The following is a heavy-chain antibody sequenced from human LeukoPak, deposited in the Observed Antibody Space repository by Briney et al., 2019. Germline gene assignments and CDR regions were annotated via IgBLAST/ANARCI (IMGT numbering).Heavy chain of an antibody. Sequence: GGTLRLSCAASGFTFSSYGMSWVRQAPGKGLEWVSAISGSGGSTYYADSVKGRFTVSRDNSKNTLYLQINSLRDEDTAVYYCAKDDAWLQYNDWGQGTLVTVSS. CDR1: GFTFSSYG. CDR3: AKDDAWLQYND. J-gene: IGHJ4*02. V-gene: IGHV3-23*01. CDR2: ISGSGGST. D-gene: IGHD5-24*01.